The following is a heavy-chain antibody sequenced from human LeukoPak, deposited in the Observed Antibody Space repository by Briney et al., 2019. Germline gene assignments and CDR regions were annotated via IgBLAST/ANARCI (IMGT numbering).Heavy chain of an antibody. Sequence: GGSLRLSCAASGFTFSSYAMHWVRQAPGKGLEWVAVISYDGSNKYYADSVKGRFTISRDNSKNTLYLQMNSLRAEDTAVYYCARGQVYSSSWYPPDYYFDYWGQGTLVTVSS. CDR1: GFTFSSYA. D-gene: IGHD6-13*01. J-gene: IGHJ4*02. CDR3: ARGQVYSSSWYPPDYYFDY. CDR2: ISYDGSNK. V-gene: IGHV3-30-3*01.